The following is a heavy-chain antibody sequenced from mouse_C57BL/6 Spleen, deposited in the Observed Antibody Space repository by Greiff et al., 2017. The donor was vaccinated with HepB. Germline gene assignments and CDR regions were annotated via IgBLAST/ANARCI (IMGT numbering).Heavy chain of an antibody. Sequence: QVQLKQPGAELVKPGASVKLSCKASGYTFTSYWMHWVKQRPGQGLEWIGMIHPNSGSTNYNEKFKSKATLTVDKSSSTAYMQLSSLTSEDSAVYYCARRKDYFFDVWGTGTTVTVSS. CDR3: ARRKDYFFDV. V-gene: IGHV1-64*01. J-gene: IGHJ1*03. CDR2: IHPNSGST. CDR1: GYTFTSYW. D-gene: IGHD1-1*02.